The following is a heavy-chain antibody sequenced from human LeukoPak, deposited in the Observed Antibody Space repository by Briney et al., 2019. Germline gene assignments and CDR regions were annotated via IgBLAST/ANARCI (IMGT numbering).Heavy chain of an antibody. Sequence: GGSLRLSCAASGFTFNSYAMNWVRQAPGKGLEWVSVISTSGSNTYYADSVKGRFTISRDNSKNTLYLQMNSLRADDTTVYYCAKAKTNSGSCDHWGQGTLVTVSS. D-gene: IGHD1-26*01. V-gene: IGHV3-23*01. CDR1: GFTFNSYA. CDR3: AKAKTNSGSCDH. CDR2: ISTSGSNT. J-gene: IGHJ4*02.